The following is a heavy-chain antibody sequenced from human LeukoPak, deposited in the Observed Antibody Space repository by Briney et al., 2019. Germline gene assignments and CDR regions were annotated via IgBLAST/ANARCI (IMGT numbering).Heavy chain of an antibody. CDR3: ARVGSYGIATAGRPFDY. D-gene: IGHD6-13*01. CDR2: IYYSGST. CDR1: GGSISSYY. Sequence: SETLSLTCTVSGGSISSYYWSWIRQPPGKGLEWNGYIYYSGSTNYNPSLKSRVTISVDTSKNQFSLKLSSVTAADTAVYYCARVGSYGIATAGRPFDYWGQGTLVTVSS. V-gene: IGHV4-59*01. J-gene: IGHJ4*02.